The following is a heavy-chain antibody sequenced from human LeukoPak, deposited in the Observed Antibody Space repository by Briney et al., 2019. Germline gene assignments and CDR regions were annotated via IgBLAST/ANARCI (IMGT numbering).Heavy chain of an antibody. V-gene: IGHV1-2*02. CDR2: VNPNSVGT. Sequence: ASVKVSCKASGYTFTGYYMHWVRQAPGQGLGWMGWVNPNSVGTNYAQKFQGRVTMTMDTSISTASMELSRLRSDHTAVYYCAGSGSTYYYYYMDVWGKGTTVTVSS. CDR1: GYTFTGYY. CDR3: AGSGSTYYYYYMDV. D-gene: IGHD3-10*01. J-gene: IGHJ6*03.